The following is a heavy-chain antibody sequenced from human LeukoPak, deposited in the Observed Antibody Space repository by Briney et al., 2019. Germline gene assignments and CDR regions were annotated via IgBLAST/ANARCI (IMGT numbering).Heavy chain of an antibody. J-gene: IGHJ3*02. CDR3: ASKTDYYDILTGREHAFDI. D-gene: IGHD3-9*01. Sequence: PGGSLRLSCAASGFTFSSYSMNWVRQAPGKGLEWVSSISSSSSYIYYADSVKGRFTISRDNAKNSLYLQMNSLRAEDTAVYYCASKTDYYDILTGREHAFDIWGQGTMVTVSS. CDR1: GFTFSSYS. V-gene: IGHV3-21*01. CDR2: ISSSSSYI.